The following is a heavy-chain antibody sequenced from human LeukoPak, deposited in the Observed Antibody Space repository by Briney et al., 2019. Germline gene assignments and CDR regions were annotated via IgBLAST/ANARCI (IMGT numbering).Heavy chain of an antibody. D-gene: IGHD2-21*02. J-gene: IGHJ4*02. Sequence: ASVKVSCKASGGTFSSYAISWVRQAPGQGLEWMGGIIPIFGRANYAQKFQGRVTITADESTSTAYMELSSLRSEDTAVYYCARGWMAYCGGDCYFDYWGQGTLVTVSS. CDR1: GGTFSSYA. V-gene: IGHV1-69*01. CDR2: IIPIFGRA. CDR3: ARGWMAYCGGDCYFDY.